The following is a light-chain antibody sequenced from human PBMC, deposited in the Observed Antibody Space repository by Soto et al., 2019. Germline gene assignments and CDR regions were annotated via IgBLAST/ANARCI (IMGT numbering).Light chain of an antibody. CDR1: SSDVGSSNL. CDR3: CSFASSRTYV. V-gene: IGLV2-23*01. J-gene: IGLJ1*01. Sequence: QSVLTQPASVSGSPGQSITISCTGTSSDVGSSNLVSWYQQHPGKAPKVMIFEGSQRPSGVSHRFSGSKSGNTASLTISGLQAEDEADYYCCSFASSRTYVFGTGIKVTVL. CDR2: EGS.